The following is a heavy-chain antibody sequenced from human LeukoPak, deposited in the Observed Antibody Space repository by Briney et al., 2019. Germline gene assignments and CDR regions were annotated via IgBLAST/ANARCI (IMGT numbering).Heavy chain of an antibody. V-gene: IGHV3-23*01. CDR1: GFTFSSYA. D-gene: IGHD1-14*01. Sequence: GGSLRLSCAASGFTFSSYAMNWVRQAPGRGLKWVSSISGSGGRTYYADSVKGRFTISRDNSKNTLYLQMNSLRAEDTAVYYCAKPARTDAFDIWGQGTMVTVSS. CDR2: ISGSGGRT. J-gene: IGHJ3*02. CDR3: AKPARTDAFDI.